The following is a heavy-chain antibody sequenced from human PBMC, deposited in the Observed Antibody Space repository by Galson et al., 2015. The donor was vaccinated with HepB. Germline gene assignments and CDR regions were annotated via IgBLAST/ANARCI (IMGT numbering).Heavy chain of an antibody. CDR1: GFTFDDYA. CDR2: ISWNSGSI. Sequence: SLRLSCAASGFTFDDYAMHWVRHAPGKGLEWVSGISWNSGSIGYADSVKGRFTISRDNAKNSLYLQMNSLRAEDTALYYCAKADTYYYDSSGYYEAGFCDDGGQGTLGTVSS. CDR3: AKADTYYYDSSGYYEAGFCDD. V-gene: IGHV3-9*01. J-gene: IGHJ4*02. D-gene: IGHD3-22*01.